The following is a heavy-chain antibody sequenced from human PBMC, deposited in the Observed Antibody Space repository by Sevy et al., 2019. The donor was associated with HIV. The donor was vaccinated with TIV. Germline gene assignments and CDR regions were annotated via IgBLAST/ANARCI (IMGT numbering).Heavy chain of an antibody. Sequence: ASVKVSCKASGYTFTSYDINWVRQATGQGLEWMGWMNPNSGNTGYAQKFQGRVTMTRNTSISTAYMELSSLRSEDTAVYYCARGPEIEWGSSTSCYYYWGQGTLVTVSS. CDR1: GYTFTSYD. J-gene: IGHJ4*02. D-gene: IGHD2-2*01. V-gene: IGHV1-8*01. CDR3: ARGPEIEWGSSTSCYYY. CDR2: MNPNSGNT.